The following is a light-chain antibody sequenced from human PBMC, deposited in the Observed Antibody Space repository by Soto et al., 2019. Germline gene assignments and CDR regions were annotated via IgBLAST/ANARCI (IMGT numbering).Light chain of an antibody. CDR1: QSVSNNY. CDR2: GGS. CDR3: QQYSSSPWT. V-gene: IGKV3-20*01. Sequence: EIVLTQSPGTLSLSPGERATLSCRASQSVSNNYLAWYQQKPGQAPGLLIYGGSSRATGIPDRFSGSESGIDFTLTISRLEPEDFAVYYCQQYSSSPWTFGQGTKVEIK. J-gene: IGKJ1*01.